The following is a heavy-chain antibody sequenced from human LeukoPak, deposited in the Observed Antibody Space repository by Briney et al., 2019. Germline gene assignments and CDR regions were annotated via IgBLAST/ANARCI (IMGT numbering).Heavy chain of an antibody. CDR2: ISSSSTI. J-gene: IGHJ4*02. CDR1: GFTFSSYS. V-gene: IGHV3-48*01. D-gene: IGHD6-19*01. CDR3: ARAPAQWLVQYFDY. Sequence: PGGSLRLSCAASGFTFSSYSVNWVRQAPGKGLEWVSYISSSSTIYYADSVKGRFTISRDNAKNSLYLQMNSLRAEDTAVYYCARAPAQWLVQYFDYWGQGTLVTVSS.